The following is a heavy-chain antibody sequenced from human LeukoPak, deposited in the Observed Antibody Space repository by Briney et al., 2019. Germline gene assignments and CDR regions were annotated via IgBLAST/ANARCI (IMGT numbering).Heavy chain of an antibody. V-gene: IGHV4-39*01. CDR1: GGSISSSGYY. J-gene: IGHJ5*02. CDR3: ARQKSRDIVVVVAARGYNWFDP. CDR2: IYYSGST. Sequence: SETLSLTCTVSGGSISSSGYYWGWIRQPPGKGLEWIGSIYYSGSTYYNPSLKSRVTISVDTSKNQFSLKLSSVTAADTAVYYCARQKSRDIVVVVAARGYNWFDPWGQGTLVTVSS. D-gene: IGHD2-15*01.